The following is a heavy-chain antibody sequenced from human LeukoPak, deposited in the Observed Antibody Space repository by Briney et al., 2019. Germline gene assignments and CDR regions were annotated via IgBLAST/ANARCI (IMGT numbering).Heavy chain of an antibody. CDR2: ISSSSSYI. Sequence: GGSLRLSCAASGFTFSSYSMNWVRQAPGKGLEWVSSISSSSSYIYYADSVKGRFTISRDNAKNSLYLQMNSLRAEDTAVYYCARGMGSGPFFDYWGQGTLVTVSS. CDR3: ARGMGSGPFFDY. CDR1: GFTFSSYS. J-gene: IGHJ4*02. V-gene: IGHV3-21*01. D-gene: IGHD3-10*01.